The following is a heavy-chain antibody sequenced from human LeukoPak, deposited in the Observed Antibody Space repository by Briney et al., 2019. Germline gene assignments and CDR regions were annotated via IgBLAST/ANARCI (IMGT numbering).Heavy chain of an antibody. D-gene: IGHD1-26*01. CDR2: IYYSGST. V-gene: IGHV4-59*01. CDR1: GVSISNYD. CDR3: ARRGGSPLGAFDI. J-gene: IGHJ3*02. Sequence: PSETLSLTCTVSGVSISNYDWSWIRQPPGKRLELLGYIYYSGSTNYNPSLKSRVSISADTSKNQFSLKLTSVTAADTAVYYCARRGGSPLGAFDIWGQGIMVTVSS.